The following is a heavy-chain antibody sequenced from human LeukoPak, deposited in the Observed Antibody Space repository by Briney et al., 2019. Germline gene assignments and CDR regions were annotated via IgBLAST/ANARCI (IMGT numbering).Heavy chain of an antibody. Sequence: SETLSLTCAVYGGSFSGYYWSWIRQPPGKGLEWIGEINHSGSTNYNPSLKSRVTISVDTSKNQFSLKLSSVTAADTAVYYCARGFGYSSSYFDYWGQGTLVTVPS. D-gene: IGHD6-6*01. CDR3: ARGFGYSSSYFDY. CDR2: INHSGST. CDR1: GGSFSGYY. J-gene: IGHJ4*02. V-gene: IGHV4-34*01.